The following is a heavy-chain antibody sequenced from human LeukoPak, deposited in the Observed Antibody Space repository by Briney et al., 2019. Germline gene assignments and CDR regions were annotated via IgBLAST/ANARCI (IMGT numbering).Heavy chain of an antibody. CDR3: AKRTHVDTAMVFEYYFDY. D-gene: IGHD5-18*01. J-gene: IGHJ4*02. Sequence: GGSLRLSCAASGFTFSSYAMSWVRQAPGKGLEWVSAISGSGGSTYYADSVRGRFTISRDNSKNTLYLQMKSLRAEDTAVYYCAKRTHVDTAMVFEYYFDYWGQGTLVTVSS. V-gene: IGHV3-23*01. CDR1: GFTFSSYA. CDR2: ISGSGGST.